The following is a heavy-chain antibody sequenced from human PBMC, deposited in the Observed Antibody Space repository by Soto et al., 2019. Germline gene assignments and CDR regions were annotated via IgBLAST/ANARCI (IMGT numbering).Heavy chain of an antibody. V-gene: IGHV3-21*01. CDR3: ARDHAYYDFLSGYQVYYYYGMDV. CDR1: GFTFSSYS. D-gene: IGHD3-3*01. J-gene: IGHJ6*02. Sequence: EVQLVESGGGLVKPGGSLRLSCAASGFTFSSYSMNWVRQAPGKGLEWVSSISSSSSYIYYADSVKGRFTISRDNAKNSLYLQMNSLRAEDTAVYYSARDHAYYDFLSGYQVYYYYGMDVWGQGTTVTVSS. CDR2: ISSSSSYI.